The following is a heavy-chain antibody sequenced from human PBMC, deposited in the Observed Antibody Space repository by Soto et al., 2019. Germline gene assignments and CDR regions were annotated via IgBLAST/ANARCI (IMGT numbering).Heavy chain of an antibody. CDR2: IGGGDEI. J-gene: IGHJ3*01. Sequence: VQLLESGGGLVQPGGSLRLSCEASGFTFSNYAMAWVRQTPGEGPEWVSTIGGGDEIFYAESVKGRFIISRDDSRSTMYLQMDNLRVEDTAIYFCAKDSISYNGIYDAFDVWGQGTVFTVSS. CDR1: GFTFSNYA. V-gene: IGHV3-23*01. D-gene: IGHD3-3*02. CDR3: AKDSISYNGIYDAFDV.